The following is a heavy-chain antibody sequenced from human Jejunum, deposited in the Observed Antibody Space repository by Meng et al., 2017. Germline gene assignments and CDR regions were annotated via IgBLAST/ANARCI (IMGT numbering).Heavy chain of an antibody. CDR2: INTNTGNP. CDR3: ARANVPRPYDS. D-gene: IGHD6-6*01. J-gene: IGHJ4*02. CDR1: GYRFTNNV. V-gene: IGHV7-4-1*02. Sequence: QVQLVQSGSELKKPGALVKGSCKASGYRFTNNVINWVRQAPGQGLEWMGWINTNTGNPTYAQGFTGRFVFSLDTSVSTAYLQISNLKAEDTAVYYCARANVPRPYDSWGQGTLVTVSS.